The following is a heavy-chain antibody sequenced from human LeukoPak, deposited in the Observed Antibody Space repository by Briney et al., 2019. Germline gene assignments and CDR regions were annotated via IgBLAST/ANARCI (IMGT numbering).Heavy chain of an antibody. J-gene: IGHJ6*04. CDR1: GFTFSSYA. CDR2: ISSNGGST. Sequence: PGGSLRLSCAASGFTFSSYAMHWVRQAPGKGLEYVSAISSNGGSTYYANSVKGRFTISRDNSKNTLYLQMGSLRAEDMAVYYCARDHSQVWVSCVDVWGKGTTVTISS. CDR3: ARDHSQVWVSCVDV. V-gene: IGHV3-64*01. D-gene: IGHD3-16*01.